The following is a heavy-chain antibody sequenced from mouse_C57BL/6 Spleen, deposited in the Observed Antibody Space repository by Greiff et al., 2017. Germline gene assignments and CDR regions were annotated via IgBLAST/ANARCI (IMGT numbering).Heavy chain of an antibody. CDR1: GYTFTSYW. D-gene: IGHD1-1*01. Sequence: VQLQQPGAELVMPGASVKLSCKASGYTFTSYWMHWVKQRPGQGLEWIGEIDPSDSYTNYNQKFKGKSTLTVDKSSSTAYMQLSSLTSEDAAVYYGARGYYGSSSYYAMDYWGQGTSVTVSS. V-gene: IGHV1-69*01. CDR3: ARGYYGSSSYYAMDY. J-gene: IGHJ4*01. CDR2: IDPSDSYT.